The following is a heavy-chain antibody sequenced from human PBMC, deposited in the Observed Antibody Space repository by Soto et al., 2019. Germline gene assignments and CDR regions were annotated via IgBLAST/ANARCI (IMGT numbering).Heavy chain of an antibody. Sequence: PSETLSLTCTVSGGSISSSSYYWGWIRQPPGKGLEWIGSIYYSGSTYYNPSLKSRVTISVDTSKNQFSLKLSSVTAADTAVYYCARLVYYYDSSGYPEFDYSGQGTLVTLSS. CDR1: GGSISSSSYY. V-gene: IGHV4-39*01. D-gene: IGHD3-22*01. J-gene: IGHJ4*02. CDR2: IYYSGST. CDR3: ARLVYYYDSSGYPEFDY.